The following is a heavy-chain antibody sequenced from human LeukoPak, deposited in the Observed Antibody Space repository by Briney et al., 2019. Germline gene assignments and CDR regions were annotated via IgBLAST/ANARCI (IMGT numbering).Heavy chain of an antibody. CDR3: ARDLGVSGSGRGTDV. CDR1: GFTVSSNY. CDR2: IYSGGST. V-gene: IGHV3-66*01. J-gene: IGHJ6*02. D-gene: IGHD3-10*01. Sequence: GGSLRLSCAASGFTVSSNYMSWVRQAPGKGLEWVSVIYSGGSTYYADSLKGRFIISRDTSKNTLYLQMNSLRAEDTAVYYCARDLGVSGSGRGTDVWGQGTTVTVSS.